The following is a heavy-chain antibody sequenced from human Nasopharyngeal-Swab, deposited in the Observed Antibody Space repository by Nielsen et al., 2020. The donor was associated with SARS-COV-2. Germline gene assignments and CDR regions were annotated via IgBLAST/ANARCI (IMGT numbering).Heavy chain of an antibody. CDR2: ISYDGSNK. Sequence: GASLKISCAASGFTFSSYGMGWVRQAPGKGLEWVAVISYDGSNKYYADSVKGRFTISRDNSKDTLYLQMNSLRAEDTAVYYCAKGHCSSTSCARALYYYYYMDVWGKGTTVTVSS. CDR1: GFTFSSYG. J-gene: IGHJ6*03. V-gene: IGHV3-30*18. D-gene: IGHD2-2*01. CDR3: AKGHCSSTSCARALYYYYYMDV.